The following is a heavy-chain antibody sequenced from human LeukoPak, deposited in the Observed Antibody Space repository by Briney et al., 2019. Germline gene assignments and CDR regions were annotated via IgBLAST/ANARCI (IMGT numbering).Heavy chain of an antibody. V-gene: IGHV3-53*01. D-gene: IGHD4-17*01. J-gene: IGHJ4*02. CDR3: ARDLTYGGKLFDY. CDR1: GFTVSSNY. CDR2: IYSGGST. Sequence: GGSLRLSCAASGFTVSSNYMSWVRPAPGKGLGLVSVIYSGGSTYYADSVKGRFTISRDNSKNTLYLQMNSLGAENTAEYYCARDLTYGGKLFDYWGQGTLVTVSS.